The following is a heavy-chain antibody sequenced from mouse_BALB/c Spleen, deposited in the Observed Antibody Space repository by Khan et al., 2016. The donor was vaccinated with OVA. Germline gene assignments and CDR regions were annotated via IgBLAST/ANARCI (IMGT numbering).Heavy chain of an antibody. CDR2: ISPGSGDT. CDR3: ARRNYFGYTFAY. D-gene: IGHD1-2*01. V-gene: IGHV1-77*01. CDR1: GYTFTDYY. Sequence: QVQLQQPGAELARPGASVKLSCKASGYTFTDYYINWVKQRTGQGLEWIGEISPGSGDTYYNERFKGKAKLTADKYSSTAYIQLSSLTSEASAVYFCARRNYFGYTFAYWGQGTLVTVSA. J-gene: IGHJ3*01.